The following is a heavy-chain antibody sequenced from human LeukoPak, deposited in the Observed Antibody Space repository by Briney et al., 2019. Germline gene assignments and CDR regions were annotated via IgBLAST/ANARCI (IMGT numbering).Heavy chain of an antibody. CDR1: GYTFPNYD. CDR3: ARGDFWSGYSNYYYMDV. V-gene: IGHV1-8*03. CDR2: MNPHTGHT. D-gene: IGHD3-3*01. J-gene: IGHJ6*03. Sequence: ASVKVSCKASGYTFPNYDINWVRQATGQGLEWMGWMNPHTGHTGYAQKFQGRVTFTRNTSISTAVMDLGSLMSKDTAVYYCARGDFWSGYSNYYYMDVWGKGTTVTVSS.